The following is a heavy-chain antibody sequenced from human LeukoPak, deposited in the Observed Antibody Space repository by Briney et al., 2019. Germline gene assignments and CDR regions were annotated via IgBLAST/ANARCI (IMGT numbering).Heavy chain of an antibody. D-gene: IGHD1-26*01. V-gene: IGHV3-7*01. CDR2: INQDGSGK. Sequence: PGGSLRLSCAAFGFTFNNYWMSWVRQAPGKGLEWVANINQDGSGKHYVDSVKGRFTISRDNAKNSLYLQMNSLRAEDTVVYFCAKAPIAGAIGVLDYWGQGTLVTVSS. CDR1: GFTFNNYW. CDR3: AKAPIAGAIGVLDY. J-gene: IGHJ4*02.